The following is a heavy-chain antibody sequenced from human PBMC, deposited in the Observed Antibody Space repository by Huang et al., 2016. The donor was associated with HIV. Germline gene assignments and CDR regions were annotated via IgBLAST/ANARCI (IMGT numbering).Heavy chain of an antibody. D-gene: IGHD3-16*01. CDR2: INWNSGNI. J-gene: IGHJ3*01. CDR1: GFTFVDYA. Sequence: EVQLVESGGGLVRPGRSLRLSCVASGFTFVDYAMYWVRQTPGKGLEWVSGINWNSGNIAYADSVRGRVTISGDNAKNSLYLQMNSLRPEDTALYYCAKDWGYDFGAFDFWGRGTMVTVSS. CDR3: AKDWGYDFGAFDF. V-gene: IGHV3-9*01.